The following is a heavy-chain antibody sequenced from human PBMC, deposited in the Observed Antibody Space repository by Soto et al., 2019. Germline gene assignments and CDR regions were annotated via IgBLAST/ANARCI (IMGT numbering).Heavy chain of an antibody. CDR1: GYSFTSYW. D-gene: IGHD6-19*01. CDR3: ASRVAVAANGDAFDI. V-gene: IGHV5-51*01. J-gene: IGHJ3*02. Sequence: GESLKISCKGSGYSFTSYWIGWVRQMPGKGLEWMGIIYPGDSDTRYSPSFQGQFTIAAEKSISTAYLQWSSLKASDTAMYYCASRVAVAANGDAFDIWGQGTMVTVSS. CDR2: IYPGDSDT.